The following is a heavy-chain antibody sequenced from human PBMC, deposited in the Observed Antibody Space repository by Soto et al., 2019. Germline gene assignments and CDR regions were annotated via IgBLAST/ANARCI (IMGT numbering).Heavy chain of an antibody. J-gene: IGHJ6*02. Sequence: PSETLSLTCSVSGGSITSGNDYWNWIRQHPGKGLEWIGYTSNIGSTSYNPSLKSRVTISVDTSNNQFSLKLSSVTAADTAVYYCARMNILLAAHPMSRMDHHYGMDVWGQGTTVTVS. CDR1: GGSITSGNDY. CDR3: ARMNILLAAHPMSRMDHHYGMDV. CDR2: TSNIGST. D-gene: IGHD3-10*02. V-gene: IGHV4-31*03.